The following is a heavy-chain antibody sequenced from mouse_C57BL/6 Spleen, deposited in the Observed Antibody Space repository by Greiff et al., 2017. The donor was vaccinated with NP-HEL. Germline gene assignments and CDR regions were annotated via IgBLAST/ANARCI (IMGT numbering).Heavy chain of an antibody. CDR3: ARSSYGSSYVDY. CDR2: INPYNGGT. D-gene: IGHD1-1*01. Sequence: EVQLQQSGPVLVKPGASVKMSCKASGYTFTDYYMNWVKQSHGKSLEWIGVINPYNGGTSYNQKFKGKATLTVDKSSSTAYMELNSLTSEDSAVYYCARSSYGSSYVDYWGQGTTLTVSS. CDR1: GYTFTDYY. J-gene: IGHJ2*01. V-gene: IGHV1-19*01.